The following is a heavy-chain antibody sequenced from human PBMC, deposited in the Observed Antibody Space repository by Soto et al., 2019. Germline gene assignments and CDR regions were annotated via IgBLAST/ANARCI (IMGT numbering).Heavy chain of an antibody. CDR2: ISYDGSNK. J-gene: IGHJ4*02. Sequence: QVQLVESGGGVVQPGRSLRLSCAASGFTFSSYGMHWVRQAPGKGLEWVAVISYDGSNKYYADSVKGRFTISRDNSKNTLYLQMNSLRAEDTAVYYCAKDKGELQYSDYWGKGTLVTVSS. D-gene: IGHD1-7*01. CDR3: AKDKGELQYSDY. V-gene: IGHV3-30*18. CDR1: GFTFSSYG.